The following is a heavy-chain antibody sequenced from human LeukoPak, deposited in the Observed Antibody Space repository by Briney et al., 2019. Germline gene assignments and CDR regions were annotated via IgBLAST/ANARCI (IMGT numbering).Heavy chain of an antibody. CDR2: INPNSGGT. D-gene: IGHD4-17*01. CDR1: GYTFTGYY. V-gene: IGHV1-2*02. Sequence: ASVKVSCKASGYTFTGYYMHWVRQAPGHGLEWMGWINPNSGGTNYAQKFQGRVTMTRDTSISTAYMELSRLRSDDTAVYYCARVHPRAIYGDYVPPFDYWGQGTLVTVSS. CDR3: ARVHPRAIYGDYVPPFDY. J-gene: IGHJ4*02.